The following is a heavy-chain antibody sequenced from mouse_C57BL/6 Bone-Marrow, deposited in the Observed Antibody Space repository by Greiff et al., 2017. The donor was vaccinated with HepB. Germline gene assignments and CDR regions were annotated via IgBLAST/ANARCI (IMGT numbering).Heavy chain of an antibody. CDR3: AILDGYYVAWFAY. CDR1: GFTFSDYG. V-gene: IGHV5-15*01. J-gene: IGHJ3*01. CDR2: ISNLAYSI. Sequence: EVMLVESGGGLVQPGGSLKLSCAASGFTFSDYGMAWVRQAPRKGPEWVAFISNLAYSIYYADTVTGRFTISRENAKNTLYLEMSSLRSEDTAMYYCAILDGYYVAWFAYWGQGTLVTVSA. D-gene: IGHD2-3*01.